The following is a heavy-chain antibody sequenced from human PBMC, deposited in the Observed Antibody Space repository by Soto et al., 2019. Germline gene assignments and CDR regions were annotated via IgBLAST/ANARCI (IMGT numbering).Heavy chain of an antibody. CDR2: ISYDGSNK. V-gene: IGHV3-30*18. J-gene: IGHJ4*02. CDR3: AKETYPISGWRTYYFDY. D-gene: IGHD6-19*01. Sequence: GGSLRLSCAASGFTFSSYGMHWVRQAPGKGLEWVAVISYDGSNKYYADSVKGRFTISRDNSKNTLYLQMNSLRAEDTAVYYCAKETYPISGWRTYYFDYWGQGTLVTVSS. CDR1: GFTFSSYG.